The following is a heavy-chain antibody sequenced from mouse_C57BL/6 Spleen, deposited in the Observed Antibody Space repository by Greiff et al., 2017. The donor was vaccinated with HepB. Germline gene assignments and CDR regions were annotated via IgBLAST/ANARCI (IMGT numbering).Heavy chain of an antibody. D-gene: IGHD2-4*01. CDR2: INPYNGGT. Sequence: EVQLQQSGPVLVKPGASVKMSCKASGYTFTDYYMNWVKQSHGKSLEWIGVINPYNGGTSYNQKFKGKATLTVDKSSSTAYMELNSLTSEDSAVYYCARRDYDYDGVDYWGQGTTLTVSS. CDR1: GYTFTDYY. CDR3: ARRDYDYDGVDY. J-gene: IGHJ2*01. V-gene: IGHV1-19*01.